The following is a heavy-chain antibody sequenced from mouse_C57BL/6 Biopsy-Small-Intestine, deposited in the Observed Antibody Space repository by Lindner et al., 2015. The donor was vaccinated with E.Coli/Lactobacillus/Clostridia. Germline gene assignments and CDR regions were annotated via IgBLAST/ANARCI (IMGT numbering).Heavy chain of an antibody. CDR2: ILPGSGST. CDR3: ARTGYRKGMDH. D-gene: IGHD2-14*01. J-gene: IGHJ4*01. V-gene: IGHV1-9*01. Sequence: VQLQESGAELMKPGGLSEAFLQGYWLHIHWLLDRVGKAEAWTWLEWIGEILPGSGSTNYNEKFKGKATFTADTSSNTAYMQLSSLTTEDSAIYYCARTGYRKGMDHWGQGTSVTVSS. CDR1: LHIHWLL.